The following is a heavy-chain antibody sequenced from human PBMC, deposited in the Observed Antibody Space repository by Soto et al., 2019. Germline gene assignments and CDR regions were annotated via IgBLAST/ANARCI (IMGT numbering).Heavy chain of an antibody. V-gene: IGHV3-23*01. D-gene: IGHD2-15*01. CDR2: ISGSGGST. CDR1: GFTFSSYA. J-gene: IGHJ5*02. Sequence: EVQLLESGGGLVQPGGSLRLSCAASGFTFSSYAMSWVRQAPGKGLEWVSAISGSGGSTYYADSVKGRFTISRDNSKNTLYLQMNSLRAEDTAVYYCAQDLLGCSGGSCYPGWFDPWGQGTLVTVSS. CDR3: AQDLLGCSGGSCYPGWFDP.